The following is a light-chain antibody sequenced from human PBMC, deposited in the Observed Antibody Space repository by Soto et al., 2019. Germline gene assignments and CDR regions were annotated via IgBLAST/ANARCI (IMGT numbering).Light chain of an antibody. CDR2: DVT. V-gene: IGLV2-11*01. CDR3: CSYSGTYSFV. Sequence: QSVLTQPRSVSGSPGQSVTISCTGTSSDIGNYNYVSWYQQHSGKAPKLLIYDVTKRPSGVPDRFSGSKSGNTASLTISGLQAEDEADYYCCSYSGTYSFVFGTGTKLTVL. CDR1: SSDIGNYNY. J-gene: IGLJ1*01.